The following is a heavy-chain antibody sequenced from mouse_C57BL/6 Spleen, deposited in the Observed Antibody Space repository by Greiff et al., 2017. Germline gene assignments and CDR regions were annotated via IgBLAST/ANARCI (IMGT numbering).Heavy chain of an antibody. J-gene: IGHJ3*01. CDR3: GRRDYGSVWFAY. D-gene: IGHD1-1*01. CDR2: IDPSNSYT. Sequence: QVQLKQPGAELVMPGASVKLSCKASGYTFTSYGMHWVKQRPGQGLEWIGEIDPSNSYTNYNQKFKGKATLTVDKSSSTAYMQLSSLTSEDSAVYYCGRRDYGSVWFAYWGQGTMVTVSA. CDR1: GYTFTSYG. V-gene: IGHV1-69*01.